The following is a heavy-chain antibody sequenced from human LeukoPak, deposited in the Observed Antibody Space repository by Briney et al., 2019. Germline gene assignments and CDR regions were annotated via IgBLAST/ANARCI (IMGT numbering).Heavy chain of an antibody. V-gene: IGHV4-59*01. CDR3: ATYGGDSVSYYYHMDV. D-gene: IGHD2-21*02. Sequence: PSETLSLTCTVSGGSISSYYWSWIWQPPGEGLEWIWDIYYSGGTNYKPSLKSRLTISVDTSKNQFSLKLSSVTAADTAVYYCATYGGDSVSYYYHMDVWGTGTTVTVSS. CDR1: GGSISSYY. CDR2: IYYSGGT. J-gene: IGHJ6*03.